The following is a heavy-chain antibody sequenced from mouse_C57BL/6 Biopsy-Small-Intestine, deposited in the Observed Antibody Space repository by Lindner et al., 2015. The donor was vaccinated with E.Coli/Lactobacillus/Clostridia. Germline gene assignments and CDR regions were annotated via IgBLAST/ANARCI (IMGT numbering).Heavy chain of an antibody. D-gene: IGHD1-1*01. V-gene: IGHV1-63*01. CDR1: GYTFTGYW. J-gene: IGHJ1*03. CDR3: AREAYYCANSYWYFDV. Sequence: VQLQESGAELMKPGASVKLSCKATGYTFTGYWIGWAKQRPGHGLEWIGDIYPGGGYTNYNEKFKGKATLTADKSSNTAYMQFSSLTSEDSAIYYCAREAYYCANSYWYFDVWGTGTTVTVSS. CDR2: IYPGGGYT.